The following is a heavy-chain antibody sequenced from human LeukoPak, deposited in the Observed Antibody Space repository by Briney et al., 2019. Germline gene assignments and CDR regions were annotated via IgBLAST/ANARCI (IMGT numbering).Heavy chain of an antibody. CDR2: IWYDGSNK. Sequence: GGFLRLSCAASGFTFSRYGMHWVRQAPGKGLEWVAVIWYDGSNKYYADSVKGRFTISRDNSKNTLYLQINSLRAEDTAVYYCARTGGRGIGSAYDYWGQGTLVIVSS. CDR1: GFTFSRYG. CDR3: ARTGGRGIGSAYDY. V-gene: IGHV3-33*01. D-gene: IGHD3-10*01. J-gene: IGHJ4*02.